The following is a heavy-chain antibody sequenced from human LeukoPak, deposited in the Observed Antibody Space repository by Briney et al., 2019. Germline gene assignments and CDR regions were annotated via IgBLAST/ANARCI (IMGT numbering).Heavy chain of an antibody. CDR2: IYYSGST. CDR1: GGSISSYY. Sequence: SETLSLTCTVSGGSISSYYWNWIRQPPGKGLEWIGYIYYSGSTNYNPSLKSRVTISVDTSKNQFSLKLSSVTAADTAVYFCAREDAYGSGRRAFDYWGQGTLVTVSS. V-gene: IGHV4-59*12. D-gene: IGHD3-10*01. CDR3: AREDAYGSGRRAFDY. J-gene: IGHJ4*02.